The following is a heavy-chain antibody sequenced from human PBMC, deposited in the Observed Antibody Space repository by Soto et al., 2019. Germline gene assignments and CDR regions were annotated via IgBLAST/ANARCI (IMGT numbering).Heavy chain of an antibody. D-gene: IGHD5-12*01. Sequence: PGGSLRLSCAASGFTFSNYGMHWVRQAPGKGLEWVALISYDGSNKYFADSVKGRFTISRDNSKNTLYLQMNSLRAEDTAVYYCAKDRQRWLLDAFDIWGQGTMVTVSS. CDR1: GFTFSNYG. J-gene: IGHJ3*02. CDR2: ISYDGSNK. V-gene: IGHV3-30*18. CDR3: AKDRQRWLLDAFDI.